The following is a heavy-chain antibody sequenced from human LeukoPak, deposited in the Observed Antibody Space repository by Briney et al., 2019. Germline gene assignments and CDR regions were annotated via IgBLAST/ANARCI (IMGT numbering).Heavy chain of an antibody. Sequence: SVKVSCKASGGTFSSYAVSWVRQAPGQGLEWMGRIIPILGIANYAQKFQGRVTITADKSTSTAYMELSSLRSEDTAVYYCARESYGSGSYLYYYYGMDVWGQGTTVTVSS. V-gene: IGHV1-69*04. CDR1: GGTFSSYA. CDR2: IIPILGIA. D-gene: IGHD3-10*01. CDR3: ARESYGSGSYLYYYYGMDV. J-gene: IGHJ6*02.